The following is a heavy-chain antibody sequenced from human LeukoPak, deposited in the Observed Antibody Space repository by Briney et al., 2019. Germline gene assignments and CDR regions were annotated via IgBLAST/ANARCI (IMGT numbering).Heavy chain of an antibody. Sequence: PSETLSLTCAVSGYSISSGYYWGWIRQPPGKGLEWIGSIYHSGSTYYNPSLKSRVTISVDTSKNQFSLKLSSVTAEDTAVYYCARVVGSSSPTYFDYWGQGTLVTVSS. CDR3: ARVVGSSSPTYFDY. CDR1: GYSISSGYY. J-gene: IGHJ4*02. CDR2: IYHSGST. V-gene: IGHV4-38-2*01. D-gene: IGHD6-13*01.